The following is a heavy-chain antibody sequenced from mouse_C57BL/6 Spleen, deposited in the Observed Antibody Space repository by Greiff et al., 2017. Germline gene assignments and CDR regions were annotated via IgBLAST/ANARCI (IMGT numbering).Heavy chain of an antibody. CDR2: INPNNGGT. Sequence: EVQLQQSGPELVKPGASVKIPCKASGYTFTDYNMDWVKQSHGKSLEWIGDINPNNGGTIYNQKFKGKATLTVDKSSSTAYMELRSLTSEDTAVYYCARREDYYGSSPWFAYWGQGTLVTVSA. D-gene: IGHD1-1*01. CDR1: GYTFTDYN. CDR3: ARREDYYGSSPWFAY. J-gene: IGHJ3*01. V-gene: IGHV1-18*01.